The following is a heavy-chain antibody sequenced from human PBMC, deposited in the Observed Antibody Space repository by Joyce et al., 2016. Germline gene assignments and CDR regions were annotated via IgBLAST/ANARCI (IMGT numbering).Heavy chain of an antibody. CDR3: AKDFRYYLGSRSYSPDY. D-gene: IGHD3-10*01. V-gene: IGHV3-30*18. CDR1: GFTFSSYS. CDR2: ISFDGNKK. Sequence: QVQLVEVGGGVVQPGKSLRLSCTVSGFTFSSYSMHWVRQAPGKGLEWVAVISFDGNKKYYADSVRGRFTISRDNSMNTLNLQMNSLGAEDTAVYYCAKDFRYYLGSRSYSPDYWGQGTLVTVSS. J-gene: IGHJ4*02.